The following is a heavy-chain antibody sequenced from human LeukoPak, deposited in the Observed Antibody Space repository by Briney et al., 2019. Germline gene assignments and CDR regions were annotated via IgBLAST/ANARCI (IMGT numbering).Heavy chain of an antibody. V-gene: IGHV1-2*02. J-gene: IGHJ3*02. CDR1: AYTFTGYY. CDR2: IDPNNGDT. D-gene: IGHD2-8*01. CDR3: ARRSRNGLDAFDI. Sequence: APVKVSCEASAYTFTGYYLRWVRQAPGQAPEWMVWIDPNNGDTEYAEKLQGRVTMTRVRSISTAYMELSRLTSDDTAVYYCARRSRNGLDAFDIWGQGTMVTVSS.